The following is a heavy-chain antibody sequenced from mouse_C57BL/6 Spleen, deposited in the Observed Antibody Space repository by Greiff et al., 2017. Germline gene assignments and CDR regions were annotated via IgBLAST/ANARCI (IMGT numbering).Heavy chain of an antibody. CDR1: GYTFTSYW. CDR2: IDPSDSET. J-gene: IGHJ2*01. D-gene: IGHD1-1*01. CDR3: ARQGVTTVVDY. V-gene: IGHV1-52*01. Sequence: QVQLQQPGAELVRPGSSVKLSCKASGYTFTSYWMHWVKQRPIQGLEWIGNIDPSDSETHYNQKFKDKATLTVDKSSSTAYMQLSSLTSEDSAVYYCARQGVTTVVDYWGQGTTLTVSS.